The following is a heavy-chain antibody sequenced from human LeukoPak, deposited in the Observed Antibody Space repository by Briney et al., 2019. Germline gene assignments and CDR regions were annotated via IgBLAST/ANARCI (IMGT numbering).Heavy chain of an antibody. CDR1: GGSISSYN. CDR3: ARGRGSSWYYFDS. J-gene: IGHJ4*02. CDR2: IYYSGST. V-gene: IGHV4-59*12. Sequence: SETLSLTWTVSGGSISSYNWSWIRQPPGKGLEWIGYIYYSGSTNYNPSLKSRVTISVDTSKNQFSLKLSSVTAADTAVYYCARGRGSSWYYFDSWGQGTLVTVSS. D-gene: IGHD6-13*01.